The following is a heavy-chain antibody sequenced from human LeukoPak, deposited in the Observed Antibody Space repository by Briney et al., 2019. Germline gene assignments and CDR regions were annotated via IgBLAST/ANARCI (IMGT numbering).Heavy chain of an antibody. CDR1: GGSIRSSDDY. D-gene: IGHD3-10*01. CDR2: IYYTGSS. J-gene: IGHJ4*02. Sequence: PSETLSLTCRVSGGSIRSSDDYWGFVRQTPGKGLEWMGRIYYTGSSHYNPSPKNRATISVDTSKNQLSLKLSSGTAADTAVYYCARSHGSGSYYNLNDYWGQGALFTVSS. V-gene: IGHV4-39*07. CDR3: ARSHGSGSYYNLNDY.